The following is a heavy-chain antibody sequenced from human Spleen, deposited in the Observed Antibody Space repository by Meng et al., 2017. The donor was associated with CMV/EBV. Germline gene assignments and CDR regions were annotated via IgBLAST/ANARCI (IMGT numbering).Heavy chain of an antibody. V-gene: IGHV3-30-3*01. CDR2: IAYDGNSQ. CDR1: GFTFSRYP. J-gene: IGHJ4*02. CDR3: VRDGVVPTWSFDH. Sequence: GESLKISCAASGFTFSRYPLHWVRQAPGKGLEWMAVIAYDGNSQYYADSVKGRFTISRDISKNTLFLQMNNLKPDDTAVYYCVRDGVVPTWSFDHWGQGTLVTVSS. D-gene: IGHD2-21*01.